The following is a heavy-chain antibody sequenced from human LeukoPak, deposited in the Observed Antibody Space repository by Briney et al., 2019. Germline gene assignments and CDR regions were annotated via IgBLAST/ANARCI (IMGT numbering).Heavy chain of an antibody. D-gene: IGHD6-13*01. CDR1: GFTFSSYG. CDR2: IWLDGSKK. J-gene: IGHJ2*01. CDR3: ARVFGCNSWYFYFDL. V-gene: IGHV3-33*01. Sequence: GGSLRLSCAASGFTFSSYGIDWVSQAPGKGLEWVALIWLDGSKKLYTDSVKGRFTIYRDNRENTLYLQMNSLRDEDTAVYYCARVFGCNSWYFYFDLWGRGTLVTVSS.